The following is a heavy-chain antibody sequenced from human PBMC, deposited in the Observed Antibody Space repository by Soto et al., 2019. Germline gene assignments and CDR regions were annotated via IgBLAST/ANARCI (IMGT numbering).Heavy chain of an antibody. CDR2: IYPGDSDT. V-gene: IGHV5-51*01. CDR1: GYSFTSYG. J-gene: IGHJ4*02. Sequence: PGESLKISCKGSGYSFTSYGIGWVRQMPGKGLEWMGIIYPGDSDTRYSPSFQGQVTISADKSISTAYLQWSSRKASETAIYYSARQIYDPDSGPNFQSYFDPGGKEPLATVSS. CDR3: ARQIYDPDSGPNFQSYFDP. D-gene: IGHD1-26*01.